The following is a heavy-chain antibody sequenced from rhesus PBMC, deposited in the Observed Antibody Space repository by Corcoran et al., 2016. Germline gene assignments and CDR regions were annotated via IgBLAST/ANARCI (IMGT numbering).Heavy chain of an antibody. Sequence: QVQLQESGPGLVKPSETLSLTCAVSGGSISSAYYYWSWIRQPPGKGLEWLGFITYSGSTSYNPSLTSRVTISRDTSKNLFFLRLSSVTAADTAVYYCARHQYYTGPYYSFDCWGQGVLVTVSS. J-gene: IGHJ4*01. CDR1: GGSISSAYYY. V-gene: IGHV4-122*02. D-gene: IGHD3-16*01. CDR2: ITYSGST. CDR3: ARHQYYTGPYYSFDC.